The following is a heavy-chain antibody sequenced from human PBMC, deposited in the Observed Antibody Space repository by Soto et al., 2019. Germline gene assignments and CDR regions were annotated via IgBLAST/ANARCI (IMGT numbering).Heavy chain of an antibody. Sequence: EVQLVESGGGLVKPGGSLRLSCAASGFTFSSYSMNWVRQAPGKGLEWVSSISSSSSYIYYADSVKGRFTISRDNAKNSLYLQMNSLRAEDTAVYYCARDGRGYWSSTSCYTPFGYWGQGTLVTVSS. CDR3: ARDGRGYWSSTSCYTPFGY. CDR1: GFTFSSYS. D-gene: IGHD2-2*02. V-gene: IGHV3-21*01. CDR2: ISSSSSYI. J-gene: IGHJ4*02.